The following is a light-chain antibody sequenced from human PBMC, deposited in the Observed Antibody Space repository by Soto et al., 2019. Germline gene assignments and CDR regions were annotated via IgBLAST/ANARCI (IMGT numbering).Light chain of an antibody. Sequence: QAALTQPASVSGSPGQSITISCTGTSSDVGAYNYVSWFQQHPGKAPTLIISEVSNRPSGVSNRFSGSKSGNAASLTISGLQAEDEADYFCFSFTTDWTHVFGNGAKGTVL. V-gene: IGLV2-14*01. J-gene: IGLJ1*01. CDR3: FSFTTDWTHV. CDR2: EVS. CDR1: SSDVGAYNY.